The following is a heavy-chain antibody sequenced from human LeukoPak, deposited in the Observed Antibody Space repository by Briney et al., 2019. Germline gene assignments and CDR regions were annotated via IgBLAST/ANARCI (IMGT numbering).Heavy chain of an antibody. Sequence: GGSLRLSCAASGFTFTTYGMNWVRQAPGKGLEWVSGVIPSGASTYYADSVKGRFTISRDNSKNSLYLQMNSLRTEDTALYYCATRGFGSDYYYYYMDVWGKGTTVTVSS. CDR2: VIPSGAST. CDR3: ATRGFGSDYYYYYMDV. D-gene: IGHD3-10*01. CDR1: GFTFTTYG. J-gene: IGHJ6*03. V-gene: IGHV3-43*02.